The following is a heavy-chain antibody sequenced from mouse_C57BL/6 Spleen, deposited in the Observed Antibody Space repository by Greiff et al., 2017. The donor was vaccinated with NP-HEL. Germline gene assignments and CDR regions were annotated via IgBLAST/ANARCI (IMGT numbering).Heavy chain of an antibody. Sequence: EVQRVESGGGLVKPGGSLKLSCAASGFTFSSYTMSWVRQTPEKRLEWVATISGGGGNTYYPDSVKGRFTISRDNAKNTLYLQMSSLRSEDTALYYCARQRNYGNYDYWGQGTTLTVSS. CDR2: ISGGGGNT. D-gene: IGHD2-1*01. CDR3: ARQRNYGNYDY. CDR1: GFTFSSYT. V-gene: IGHV5-9*01. J-gene: IGHJ2*01.